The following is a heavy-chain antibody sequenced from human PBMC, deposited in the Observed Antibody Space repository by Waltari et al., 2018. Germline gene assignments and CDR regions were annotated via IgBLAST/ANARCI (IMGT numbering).Heavy chain of an antibody. D-gene: IGHD5-12*01. CDR2: IIPSFGTG. Sequence: QVQLVQSGAEVKKPGSSVKVSCKASGGTFSSYAISWVRQAPGQGLEWMGRIIPSFGTGNYAQKFQGRVTITADKSTSTAYMELSSLRSEDTAVYYCARGKPSGYDLGYFDYWGQGTLVTVSS. CDR1: GGTFSSYA. J-gene: IGHJ4*02. V-gene: IGHV1-69*08. CDR3: ARGKPSGYDLGYFDY.